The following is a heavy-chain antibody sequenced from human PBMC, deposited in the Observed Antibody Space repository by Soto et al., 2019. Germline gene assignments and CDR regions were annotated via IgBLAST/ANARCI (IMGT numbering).Heavy chain of an antibody. J-gene: IGHJ6*02. D-gene: IGHD2-15*01. Sequence: SETLSLTCTVSGGSISIDDYFWSWVRQPPGKGLDWIGYIYHSGGSYYNPSLQNRVTISLDTSKNHFSLKLMSVTAADTAVYYCARASAGRGNGLDVWGQGTTVTVSS. CDR2: IYHSGGS. CDR3: ARASAGRGNGLDV. V-gene: IGHV4-30-4*01. CDR1: GGSISIDDYF.